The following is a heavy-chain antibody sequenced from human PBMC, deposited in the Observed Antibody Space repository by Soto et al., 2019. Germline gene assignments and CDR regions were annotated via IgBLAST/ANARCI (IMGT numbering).Heavy chain of an antibody. CDR1: GGSISSSSYY. V-gene: IGHV4-39*01. D-gene: IGHD3-9*01. CDR2: IYYSGST. J-gene: IGHJ4*02. Sequence: PSETLSLTCTVSGGSISSSSYYWGWIRQPPGKGLEWIGSIYYSGSTYYNPSLKSRVTISVDTSKNQFSLKLSSVTAADTAVYYCARRADYDILTGYLWFDYWGQGTLVTVSS. CDR3: ARRADYDILTGYLWFDY.